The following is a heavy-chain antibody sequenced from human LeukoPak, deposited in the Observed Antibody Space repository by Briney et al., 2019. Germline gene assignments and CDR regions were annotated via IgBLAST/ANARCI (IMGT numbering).Heavy chain of an antibody. D-gene: IGHD5-24*01. CDR3: ARVLRWDAFDI. J-gene: IGHJ3*02. Sequence: SVKVSCKASGGTFSSYAISWVRQAPGQGLEWMGRIIPILGIANYAQKFQGRVTITADRSTSTAYMELSSLRSEDTAVYYCARVLRWDAFDIWGQGTMVTVSS. V-gene: IGHV1-69*04. CDR2: IIPILGIA. CDR1: GGTFSSYA.